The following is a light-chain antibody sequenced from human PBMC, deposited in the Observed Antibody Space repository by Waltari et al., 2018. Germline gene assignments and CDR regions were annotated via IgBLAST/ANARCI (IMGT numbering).Light chain of an antibody. J-gene: IGLJ2*01. CDR1: TLGDKY. Sequence: SYELTQTPSVSVSPGQTASITCSGDTLGDKYVCWYQQKPGQPPLLVIDQEDKRPSGIPERFSGSNSENTASLTICGTQAMDEADYYCQAWDRNTAIFGGGTKLTVL. V-gene: IGLV3-1*01. CDR2: QED. CDR3: QAWDRNTAI.